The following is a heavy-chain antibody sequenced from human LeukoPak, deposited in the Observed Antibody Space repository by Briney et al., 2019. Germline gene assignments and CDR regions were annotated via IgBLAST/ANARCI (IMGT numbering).Heavy chain of an antibody. V-gene: IGHV3-48*03. CDR3: AIMHGYYDGSGYWVQ. CDR2: ISSSGSTI. Sequence: GGSLRLSCAASGFTFSSYEMNWVRQAPGKGLEWVSYISSSGSTIYYADSVKGRFTISRDNAKNSLYLQMNSLRAEDTALYYCAIMHGYYDGSGYWVQWGQGTLVTVSS. D-gene: IGHD3-22*01. CDR1: GFTFSSYE. J-gene: IGHJ1*01.